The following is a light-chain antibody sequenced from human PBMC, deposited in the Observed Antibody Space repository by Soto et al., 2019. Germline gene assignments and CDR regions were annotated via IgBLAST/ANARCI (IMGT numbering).Light chain of an antibody. CDR1: QSLVHSDGNTY. CDR2: RVS. J-gene: IGKJ1*01. V-gene: IGKV2-30*02. Sequence: DVVLTQSPVSLPVTLGQPASISCMSSQSLVHSDGNTYLNWFQQRPGHSPRRLVYRVSNRGSGVPDSLSGSGSGTNFTLKISSVEAEDIGVYYCMQGAQWPRTFGQGTKVEIK. CDR3: MQGAQWPRT.